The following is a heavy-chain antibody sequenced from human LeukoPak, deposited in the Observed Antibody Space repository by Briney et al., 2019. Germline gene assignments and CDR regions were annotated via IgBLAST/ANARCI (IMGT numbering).Heavy chain of an antibody. CDR1: GYTFTSYY. CDR2: INPSGDGT. J-gene: IGHJ4*02. CDR3: AREPPGYGSGLDY. V-gene: IGHV1-46*01. D-gene: IGHD3-10*01. Sequence: GASVKVSCKASGYTFTSYYMHWVRQAPGQGLEWMGIINPSGDGTSYAQKFQGRVTMTRDTSTSTVYMELSSLRSEDTAVYYCAREPPGYGSGLDYWGQGTLVTVSS.